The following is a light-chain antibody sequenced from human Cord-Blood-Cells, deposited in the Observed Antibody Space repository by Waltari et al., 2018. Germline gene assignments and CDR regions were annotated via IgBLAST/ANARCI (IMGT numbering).Light chain of an antibody. Sequence: AIRITQSPSSLSASTGDRVTITCRASQGISSYLAWYQQKPGKDPKLLIYAASTLQSGVPSRFSGSGSGTYFTLTISCLQSEDFATYYCQQYYSYPLTFGGGTKVEIK. CDR3: QQYYSYPLT. V-gene: IGKV1-8*01. J-gene: IGKJ4*01. CDR1: QGISSY. CDR2: AAS.